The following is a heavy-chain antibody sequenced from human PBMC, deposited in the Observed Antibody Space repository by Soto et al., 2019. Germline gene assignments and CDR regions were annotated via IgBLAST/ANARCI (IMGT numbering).Heavy chain of an antibody. V-gene: IGHV4-39*01. Sequence: SETLSLTCTVSGGSISSTTYYWGWIRQXPGKGLEWLGAVYYSGTTYSNPSLKSRVTISVDTSKNQFSLKLSSVTAADTAVYYCGRILRVRLYYDILTGPAGGKGTLVTVAS. J-gene: IGHJ4*02. CDR2: VYYSGTT. D-gene: IGHD3-9*01. CDR3: GRILRVRLYYDILTGPA. CDR1: GGSISSTTYY.